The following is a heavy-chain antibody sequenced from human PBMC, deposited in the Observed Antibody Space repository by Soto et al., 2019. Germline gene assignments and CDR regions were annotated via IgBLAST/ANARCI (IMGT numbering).Heavy chain of an antibody. CDR1: GYTFTSYA. D-gene: IGHD2-15*01. CDR2: INAGNGNT. CDR3: ARQAVYCSGGSCYYYGMDV. Sequence: SVKVSFKASGYTFTSYAMHWVRQAPGQRLEWMGWINAGNGNTKYSQKFQGRVTITRDTSASTAYMELSSLRSEDTAVYYCARQAVYCSGGSCYYYGMDVWGQGTTVTVSS. J-gene: IGHJ6*02. V-gene: IGHV1-3*01.